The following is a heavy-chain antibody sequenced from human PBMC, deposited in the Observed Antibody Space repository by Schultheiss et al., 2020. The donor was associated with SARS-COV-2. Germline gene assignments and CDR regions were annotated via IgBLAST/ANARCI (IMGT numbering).Heavy chain of an antibody. V-gene: IGHV3-15*01. Sequence: GGSLRLSCAASGFTFSSYEMNWVRQAPGKGLEWVGRIKSKTDGGTTDYAAPVKGRFTISRDDSKNTLFLQMNSLRAEDTAVYYCARGYCGGDCYFGLDAFDIWGQGTMVTVSS. J-gene: IGHJ3*02. CDR2: IKSKTDGGTT. CDR1: GFTFSSYE. CDR3: ARGYCGGDCYFGLDAFDI. D-gene: IGHD2-21*01.